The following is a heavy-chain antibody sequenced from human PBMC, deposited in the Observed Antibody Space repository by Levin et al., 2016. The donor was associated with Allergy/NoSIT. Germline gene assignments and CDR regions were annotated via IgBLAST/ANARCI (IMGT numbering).Heavy chain of an antibody. CDR3: ARPRTYGGLHADF. CDR1: GYYFNNYW. V-gene: IGHV5-10-1*01. CDR2: IDPSDSAT. J-gene: IGHJ4*02. D-gene: IGHD3-10*01. Sequence: GESLKISCQGSGYYFNNYWIIWVRQMPGKGLEWMGRIDPSDSATDYSPSFQGHVTMSIDTSTSTAYLQWSSLTASDSAMYYCARPRTYGGLHADFWGQGTLVTVSS.